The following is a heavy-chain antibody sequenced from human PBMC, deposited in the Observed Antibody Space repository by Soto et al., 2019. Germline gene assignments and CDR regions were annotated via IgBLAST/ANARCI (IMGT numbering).Heavy chain of an antibody. Sequence: QVQLVQSGAEVKKPGSSVKVSCKASGGTFRTNTMTWARQAPGQGLEWMGGIIPILSTPNYAQKFQGRVAITADESTSTVYMQLSSLRSEVTAVYYCASQYQWGQGTLVSVSS. V-gene: IGHV1-69*01. CDR2: IIPILSTP. D-gene: IGHD2-15*01. CDR3: ASQYQ. J-gene: IGHJ4*02. CDR1: GGTFRTNT.